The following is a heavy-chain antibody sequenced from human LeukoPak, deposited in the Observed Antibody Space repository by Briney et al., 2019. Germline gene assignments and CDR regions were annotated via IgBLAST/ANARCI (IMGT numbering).Heavy chain of an antibody. CDR3: ARRASGSGTSLYYFDY. CDR2: ISNSGGST. Sequence: GGSLRLSCAASGFTFSSYAMSWVRQAPGKGLEWVSVISNSGGSTFYADSVKGRFTISRDNSKNTLYLQMNSLRAEDTAVYYCARRASGSGTSLYYFDYWGQGTLVTVSS. V-gene: IGHV3-23*01. D-gene: IGHD3-10*01. CDR1: GFTFSSYA. J-gene: IGHJ4*02.